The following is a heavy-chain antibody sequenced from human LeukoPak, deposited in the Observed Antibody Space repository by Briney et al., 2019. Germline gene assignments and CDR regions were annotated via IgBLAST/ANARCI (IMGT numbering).Heavy chain of an antibody. V-gene: IGHV3-15*01. CDR2: IKSKTDGGTA. Sequence: GGSLRLSCAASGFTFSNAWMSWVRQAPGKGLEWVGRIKSKTDGGTADYAAPMKGRFTISRDDSKNTLYLEMYSLKTEDTAMYYCLYFWSGSSLVDYWGQGTLVTVSS. D-gene: IGHD3-3*01. CDR3: LYFWSGSSLVDY. CDR1: GFTFSNAW. J-gene: IGHJ4*02.